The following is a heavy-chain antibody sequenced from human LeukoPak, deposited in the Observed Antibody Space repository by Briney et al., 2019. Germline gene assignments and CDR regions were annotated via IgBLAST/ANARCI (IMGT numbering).Heavy chain of an antibody. CDR1: GFTFSSYA. V-gene: IGHV3-30*04. D-gene: IGHD3-10*01. CDR2: ISYDGSNK. J-gene: IGHJ6*02. Sequence: GGSLRLSCAASGFTFSSYAMHWVRQAPGKGLEWVAVISYDGSNKYYADSVKGRFTISRDNSKNTLYLQMNSLRAEDTGVYYCAREYYYGSGSSSYGMDVWGQGTTVTVSS. CDR3: AREYYYGSGSSSYGMDV.